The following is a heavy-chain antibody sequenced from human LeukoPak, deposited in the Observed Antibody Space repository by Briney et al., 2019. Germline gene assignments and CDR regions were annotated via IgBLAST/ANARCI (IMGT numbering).Heavy chain of an antibody. Sequence: PGGSLRLSCAASGVTFRNYWMSWVRQAPGKGLEWVAKVKQDGSEKYYLDSVKGRFTISRDNAKNSLYLQMNSLRAEDTAVYYCAIPGYCSGGSCYWGQGTLVTVSS. CDR1: GVTFRNYW. CDR3: AIPGYCSGGSCY. CDR2: VKQDGSEK. D-gene: IGHD2-15*01. V-gene: IGHV3-7*01. J-gene: IGHJ4*02.